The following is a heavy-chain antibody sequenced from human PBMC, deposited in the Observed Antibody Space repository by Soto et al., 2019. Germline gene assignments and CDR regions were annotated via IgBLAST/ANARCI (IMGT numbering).Heavy chain of an antibody. CDR2: INPSGGST. D-gene: IGHD3-10*01. V-gene: IGHV1-46*01. Sequence: GASVKVSCKASGYTFTSYYMHWVRQAPGQGLEWMGIINPSGGSTSYAQKFQGRVTMTRDTSTGTVYMELSSLRSEDTAVYYCARDRRPYGSGSYYGAYWGQGTLVTVSS. CDR1: GYTFTSYY. CDR3: ARDRRPYGSGSYYGAY. J-gene: IGHJ4*02.